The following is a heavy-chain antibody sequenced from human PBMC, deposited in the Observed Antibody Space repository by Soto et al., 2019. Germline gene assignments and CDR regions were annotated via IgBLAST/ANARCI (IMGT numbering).Heavy chain of an antibody. CDR1: GGSISSYY. CDR2: IYYSGST. J-gene: IGHJ6*02. D-gene: IGHD2-2*01. Sequence: SETLSLTCTVSGGSISSYYWNWIRQPPGKGLEWIGYIYYSGSTYYNPSLKSRVTISVDTSKNQFSLKLSSVTAADTAVYYCARKERDIVVVPAAMLGTSSGGMDVWGQGTTVTVSS. V-gene: IGHV4-59*12. CDR3: ARKERDIVVVPAAMLGTSSGGMDV.